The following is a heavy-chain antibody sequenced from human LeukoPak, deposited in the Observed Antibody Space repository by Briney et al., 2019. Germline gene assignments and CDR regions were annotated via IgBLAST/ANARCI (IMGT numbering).Heavy chain of an antibody. CDR2: ITYDGYYK. J-gene: IGHJ4*02. CDR1: GFTFSSSW. CDR3: ARDLSPVVRASPMGY. D-gene: IGHD3-10*01. V-gene: IGHV3-30*03. Sequence: GGSLRLSCAASGFTFSSSWMSWVRQAPGKGLEWVALITYDGYYKYYSDSVKGRFTISSDTSKNTLSLQMNSLRAEDTAVYYCARDLSPVVRASPMGYWGQGTLVTVSS.